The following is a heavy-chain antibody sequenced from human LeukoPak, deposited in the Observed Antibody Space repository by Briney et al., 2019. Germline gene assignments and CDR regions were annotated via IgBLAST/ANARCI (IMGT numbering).Heavy chain of an antibody. CDR1: GFTFSSYG. J-gene: IGHJ5*02. CDR2: ISYDGSNK. Sequence: PGRSLRLSCAASGFTFSSYGMHWVRQAPGKGLEWVAVISYDGSNKYYADSVKGRFTISRDNAKNSLYLQMNSLRAEDTAVYYCARDGHPLRDDILTGYYANWFDPWGQGTLVTVSS. CDR3: ARDGHPLRDDILTGYYANWFDP. V-gene: IGHV3-30*03. D-gene: IGHD3-9*01.